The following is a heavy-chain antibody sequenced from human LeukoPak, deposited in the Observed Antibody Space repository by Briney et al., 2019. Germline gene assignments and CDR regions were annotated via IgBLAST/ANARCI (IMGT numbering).Heavy chain of an antibody. V-gene: IGHV4-39*07. CDR3: ARGGHGSGSYDHDFDY. D-gene: IGHD3-10*01. CDR1: GGSISSSSYY. Sequence: SETLSLTCTVSGGSISSSSYYWGWIRQPPGKGLEWIGSIYYSGSTYYNPSLKSRVTISVDTSKNQFSLKLSSVTAADTAVYYCARGGHGSGSYDHDFDYWGQGTLVTVSS. CDR2: IYYSGST. J-gene: IGHJ4*02.